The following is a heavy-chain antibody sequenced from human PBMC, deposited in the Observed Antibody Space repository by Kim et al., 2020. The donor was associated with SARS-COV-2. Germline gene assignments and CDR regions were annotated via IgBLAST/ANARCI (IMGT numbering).Heavy chain of an antibody. CDR2: MNPNSGNT. CDR3: ARGRRDIVVVVAAPYYYNYMDV. CDR1: GYTFTSYD. Sequence: ASVKVSCKASGYTFTSYDINWVRQATGQGLEWMGWMNPNSGNTGYAQKFQGRVTMTRNTSISTAYMELSSLRSEDTAVYYCARGRRDIVVVVAAPYYYNYMDVWGKGTTVTVYS. V-gene: IGHV1-8*01. D-gene: IGHD2-15*01. J-gene: IGHJ6*03.